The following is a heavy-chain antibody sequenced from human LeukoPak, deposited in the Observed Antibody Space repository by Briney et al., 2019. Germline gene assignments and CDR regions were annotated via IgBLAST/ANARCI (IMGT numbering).Heavy chain of an antibody. V-gene: IGHV1-69*06. CDR2: IIPIFGTA. CDR1: GGTFSSYA. CDR3: ARVDRSLWRAGFDY. Sequence: ASVKVSCKASGGTFSSYAISWVRQAPGQGLEWMGGIIPIFGTANYAQKFQGRVTITADKSTSTAYMELSSLRSEDTAVYYCARVDRSLWRAGFDYWGQGTLVTVSS. D-gene: IGHD3-10*01. J-gene: IGHJ4*02.